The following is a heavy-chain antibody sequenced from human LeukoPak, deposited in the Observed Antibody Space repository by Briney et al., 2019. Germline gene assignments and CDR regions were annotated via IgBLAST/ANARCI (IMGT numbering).Heavy chain of an antibody. CDR3: ARDDRATHDAFDI. CDR2: INPSGGST. D-gene: IGHD5-18*01. V-gene: IGHV1-46*01. CDR1: GYTFTSYY. Sequence: ASVKVSCKASGYTFTSYYMHWVRQAPGQGLEWMGIINPSGGSTSYAQKFQGRVTMTRDMSTSTVYKELSSLRSEDTAVYYCARDDRATHDAFDIWGQGTMVTVSS. J-gene: IGHJ3*02.